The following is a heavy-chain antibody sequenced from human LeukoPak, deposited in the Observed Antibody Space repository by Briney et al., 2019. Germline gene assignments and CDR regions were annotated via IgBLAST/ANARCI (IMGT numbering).Heavy chain of an antibody. CDR2: IRREGYGGTT. V-gene: IGHV3-49*03. D-gene: IGHD3-3*01. Sequence: TGGPLRPSCTASGFYFGDYSLSWFRQAPGVGLEWVAFIRREGYGGTTEYAASVKGRFTISRDDSKSIAYLQMNSLKTEDTGVYYCTRDHDFWRGPLDVWGKGTTVTVSS. CDR1: GFYFGDYS. J-gene: IGHJ6*04. CDR3: TRDHDFWRGPLDV.